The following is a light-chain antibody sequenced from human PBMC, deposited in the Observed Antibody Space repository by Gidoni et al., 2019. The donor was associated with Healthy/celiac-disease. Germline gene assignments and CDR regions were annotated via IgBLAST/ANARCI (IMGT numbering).Light chain of an antibody. Sequence: IVLTQSLATLSLSPGERATLSCRASQSVSSYLAWYPQKPGQAPRLLIYDASNRATGIPARFSGSGSGTDFTLTISSLEPEDFAVYYCQQRSNWPPITFGQGTRLEIK. CDR3: QQRSNWPPIT. CDR1: QSVSSY. J-gene: IGKJ5*01. CDR2: DAS. V-gene: IGKV3-11*01.